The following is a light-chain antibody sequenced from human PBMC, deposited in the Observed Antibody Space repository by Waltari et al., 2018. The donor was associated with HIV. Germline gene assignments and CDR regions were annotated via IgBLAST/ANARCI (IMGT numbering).Light chain of an antibody. J-gene: IGKJ2*01. CDR1: QSVATY. Sequence: EIVLTQSPGTLSLSPGERATLSCSASQSVATYLAWYQQKPGQAPRPLIYDSSNRAAGIPARFSGSGSGTDFTLTISSLEPEDFAVYYCHQRSTWPPTFGQGTKV. CDR2: DSS. CDR3: HQRSTWPPT. V-gene: IGKV3-11*01.